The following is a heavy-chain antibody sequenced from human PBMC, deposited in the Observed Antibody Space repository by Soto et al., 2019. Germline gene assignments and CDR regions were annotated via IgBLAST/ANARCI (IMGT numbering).Heavy chain of an antibody. V-gene: IGHV3-11*01. CDR3: ARERWGAEGYYYYYYGMDA. D-gene: IGHD3-16*01. CDR2: ISSSGSTI. CDR1: GFTFSDYY. J-gene: IGHJ6*02. Sequence: GWSLRLSCAASGFTFSDYYMSWIRQAPGKGLEWVSYISSSGSTIYYADSVKGRFTISRDNAKNSLYLQMKSLRAEDTDVYYCARERWGAEGYYYYYYGMDAWGQGNTVTVS.